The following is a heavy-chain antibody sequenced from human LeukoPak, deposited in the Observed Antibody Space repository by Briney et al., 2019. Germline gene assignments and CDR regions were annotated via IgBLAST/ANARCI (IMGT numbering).Heavy chain of an antibody. CDR3: AKEVRSSGVVIPTDAFDI. Sequence: GGSLRLSCAASGFTFSSYAMSWVRQAPGKGLEWVSAISGSGGSTYYADSVKGRFTISRDNSKNTLYLQMNSLRAEDKAVYYCAKEVRSSGVVIPTDAFDIWGQGTMVTVSS. CDR1: GFTFSSYA. D-gene: IGHD3-3*01. J-gene: IGHJ3*02. V-gene: IGHV3-23*01. CDR2: ISGSGGST.